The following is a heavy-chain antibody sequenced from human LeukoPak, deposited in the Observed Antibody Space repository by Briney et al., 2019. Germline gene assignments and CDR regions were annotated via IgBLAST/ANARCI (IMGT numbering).Heavy chain of an antibody. D-gene: IGHD2-15*01. CDR1: GFTFSRYW. V-gene: IGHV3-7*01. Sequence: GGSLRLSCAPAGFTFSRYWMSWVRQAPGKGLEWVANINEDGSEEYYVDSVRGRFTISRDNAKNSLYLQMNSLRAEDTAVYYCARAGDGTAARDYWGQGTLVTVSS. J-gene: IGHJ4*02. CDR3: ARAGDGTAARDY. CDR2: INEDGSEE.